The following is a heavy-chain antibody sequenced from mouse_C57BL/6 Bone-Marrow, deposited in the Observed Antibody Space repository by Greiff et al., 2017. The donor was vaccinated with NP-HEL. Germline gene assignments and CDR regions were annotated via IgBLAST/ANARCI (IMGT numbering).Heavy chain of an antibody. D-gene: IGHD1-1*01. CDR3: TVTWGYGSSYWYFDV. V-gene: IGHV14-4*01. Sequence: EVQLQPSGAELVRPGASVKLSCTASGFNIKDDYMHWVKQRPEQGLEWIGWIDPENGDTEYASKFQGKATITADTSSNTAYLQLSSLTSEDTAVYYCTVTWGYGSSYWYFDVWGTGTTVTVSS. CDR2: IDPENGDT. CDR1: GFNIKDDY. J-gene: IGHJ1*03.